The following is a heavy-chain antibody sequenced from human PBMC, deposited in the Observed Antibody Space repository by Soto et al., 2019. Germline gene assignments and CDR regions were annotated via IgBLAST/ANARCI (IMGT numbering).Heavy chain of an antibody. CDR1: GGTFTSDA. CDR3: AKPKNDFWNAHYGMHV. CDR2: IIPLFGTR. D-gene: IGHD3-3*01. V-gene: IGHV1-69*06. Sequence: QVQLVQSGGEVRKPGSSVKVSCEASGGTFTSDALSWVRQAPGQGLEWMGGIIPLFGTRNYAHKFQGRLTIAANKTTSTAYLELSSLRSEDTAIYYCAKPKNDFWNAHYGMHVWGQGTTVIVSS. J-gene: IGHJ6*01.